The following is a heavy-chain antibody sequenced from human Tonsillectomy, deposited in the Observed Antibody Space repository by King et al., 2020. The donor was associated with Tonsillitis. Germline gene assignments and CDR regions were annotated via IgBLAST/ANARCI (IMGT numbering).Heavy chain of an antibody. CDR2: IYYSGRN. V-gene: IGHV4-39*01. CDR3: ARLDSAGCWKGLAAAGTDGAFDI. Sequence: MQLQESGPGLVKPSETLSLTCTVSGGSISSSSYYWGWIRQPPGKGLEWIGSIYYSGRNYYNPSLKSRVTISVDTSKNQFSLKLSSVTDADTAVYYCARLDSAGCWKGLAAAGTDGAFDIWVQGTMATVSA. D-gene: IGHD6-13*01. J-gene: IGHJ3*02. CDR1: GGSISSSSYY.